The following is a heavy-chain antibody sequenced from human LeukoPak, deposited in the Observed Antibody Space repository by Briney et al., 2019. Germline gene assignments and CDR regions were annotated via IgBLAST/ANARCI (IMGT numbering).Heavy chain of an antibody. CDR2: IGWNSHII. CDR1: GFTFNDYA. J-gene: IGHJ4*02. D-gene: IGHD3-22*01. V-gene: IGHV3-9*01. CDR3: AKDRDSSGFAPYFDY. Sequence: PGGSLRLSCAASGFTFNDYAMHWVRQAPGKGLEWVSGIGWNSHIIGYEDSVKGRFTIFRDNARNSLSLQMNSLRAEDTAFYYCAKDRDSSGFAPYFDYWGQGILVTVSS.